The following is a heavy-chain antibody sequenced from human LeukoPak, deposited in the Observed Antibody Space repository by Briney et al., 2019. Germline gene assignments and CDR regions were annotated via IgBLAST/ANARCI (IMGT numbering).Heavy chain of an antibody. D-gene: IGHD6-13*01. CDR2: ISGSGGTT. V-gene: IGHV3-23*01. CDR3: AKDASSWYELNAFDM. CDR1: GFTFYSYA. Sequence: PGGSLRLSCATSGFTFYSYAMSWVRQAPGKGLEWVIGISGSGGTTYYADSVKGRFTISRDNSKNTLYLQMNNLRDEDTAVYYCAKDASSWYELNAFDMWGQGTMVTVSS. J-gene: IGHJ3*02.